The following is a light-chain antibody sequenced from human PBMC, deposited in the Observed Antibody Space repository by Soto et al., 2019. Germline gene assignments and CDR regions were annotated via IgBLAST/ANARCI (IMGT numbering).Light chain of an antibody. V-gene: IGKV3-20*01. J-gene: IGKJ1*01. CDR3: QQYGSSPRT. Sequence: EIVLTQSPDILSLSPGERATLSCRASQSVSNSYLAWYQQKPGQAPRLLIYGAFLRATGIPDRFTGSGSGTGFTLTISRLEPDVFAGYYCQQYGSSPRTFGQGPKLEIK. CDR1: QSVSNSY. CDR2: GAF.